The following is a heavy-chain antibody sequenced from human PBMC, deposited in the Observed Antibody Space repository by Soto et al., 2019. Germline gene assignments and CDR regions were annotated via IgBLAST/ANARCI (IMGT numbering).Heavy chain of an antibody. V-gene: IGHV3-30*18. Sequence: GGSLRLSCAASGFTFSSYGMHWVRQAPGKGLEWVAVISYDGSNKYYADSVKGRFTISRDNTKNSLYLQMNSLRTEDTALYYCAKETTGYSSGWSPFDYWGQGTLVTVSS. J-gene: IGHJ4*02. CDR1: GFTFSSYG. D-gene: IGHD6-19*01. CDR3: AKETTGYSSGWSPFDY. CDR2: ISYDGSNK.